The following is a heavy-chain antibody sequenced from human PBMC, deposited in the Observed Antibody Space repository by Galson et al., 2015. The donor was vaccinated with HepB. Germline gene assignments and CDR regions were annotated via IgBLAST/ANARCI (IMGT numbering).Heavy chain of an antibody. CDR2: IYPGGSDT. D-gene: IGHD6-25*01. CDR1: GSTFFSYW. Sequence: QSGAEVTKPGESLKISCKGSGSTFFSYWIGWVRQMPGKGLEWMGIIYPGGSDTRYSPSFQGQVTISADKSISTAYLQWSSLKASDSAMYYCARVTPYSSAWTTFEFWGQGTLVTVSS. CDR3: ARVTPYSSAWTTFEF. J-gene: IGHJ4*02. V-gene: IGHV5-51*01.